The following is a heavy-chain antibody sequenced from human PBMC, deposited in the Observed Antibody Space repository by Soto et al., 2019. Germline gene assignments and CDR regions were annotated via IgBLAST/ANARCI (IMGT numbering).Heavy chain of an antibody. D-gene: IGHD1-26*01. CDR2: IWYDGSNN. Sequence: GGSLRLSCAASGFTFSSYGMHWVRQAPGTGLEWVAVIWYDGSNNYYADSVKGRFTISRDNSKNTLYLQMNSLRAEDTAVYYCARESGRSTGRNDFDYWGQGTLVTVSS. CDR1: GFTFSSYG. V-gene: IGHV3-33*08. CDR3: ARESGRSTGRNDFDY. J-gene: IGHJ4*02.